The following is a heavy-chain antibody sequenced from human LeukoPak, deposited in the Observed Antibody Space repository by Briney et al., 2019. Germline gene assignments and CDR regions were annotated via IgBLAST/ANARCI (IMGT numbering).Heavy chain of an antibody. Sequence: GGSLRLSCAASGFTFSSYAMSWVRQAPGKGLEWVSAISGSGGSTCYADSAKGRFTISRDNSKNTLYLQMNSLRAEDAAVYYCAKSPVAGTLGGFDYWGQGTLVTVSS. CDR3: AKSPVAGTLGGFDY. CDR2: ISGSGGST. V-gene: IGHV3-23*01. J-gene: IGHJ4*02. D-gene: IGHD6-19*01. CDR1: GFTFSSYA.